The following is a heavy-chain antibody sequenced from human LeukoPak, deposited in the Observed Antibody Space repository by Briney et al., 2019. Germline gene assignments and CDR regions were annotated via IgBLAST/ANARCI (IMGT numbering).Heavy chain of an antibody. Sequence: GGSLRLSCVVSGPAFFTHNFHWVRQAPGKGLEWVAFISRRGVIHYADSVKGRFTISRDNAQNSLFLQMNSLRVEGTAVYYCAKDRSCINDVCHGDFDYWGQGTLVTVSS. CDR3: AKDRSCINDVCHGDFDY. D-gene: IGHD2-8*01. CDR1: GPAFFTHN. CDR2: ISRRGVI. V-gene: IGHV3-69-1*01. J-gene: IGHJ4*02.